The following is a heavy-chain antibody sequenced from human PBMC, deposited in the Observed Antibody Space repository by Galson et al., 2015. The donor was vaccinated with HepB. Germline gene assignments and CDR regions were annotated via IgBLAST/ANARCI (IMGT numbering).Heavy chain of an antibody. CDR3: AREAAAGLYWYFDL. Sequence: SVKVSCKASGYTFTSYAMHWVRQAPGQRLEWMGWINAGNGNTKYSQKFQGRVTITRDTSASTAYMELSSLRSEDTAVYYRAREAAAGLYWYFDLWGRGTLVTVSS. D-gene: IGHD6-13*01. J-gene: IGHJ2*01. CDR2: INAGNGNT. CDR1: GYTFTSYA. V-gene: IGHV1-3*01.